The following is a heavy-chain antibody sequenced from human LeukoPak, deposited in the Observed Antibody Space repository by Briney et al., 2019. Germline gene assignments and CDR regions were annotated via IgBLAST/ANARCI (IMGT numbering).Heavy chain of an antibody. CDR3: ARDTHYYGSGGPAFDI. Sequence: PGGSLRLSCAASGFTVSSNYMSSVRQAPGKGREWVSVIYSGGSTDYAGGVKGRFTISRDNSKYTLYLQMNSLRAEDTAVYYCARDTHYYGSGGPAFDIWGQGTMVTVSS. D-gene: IGHD3-10*01. J-gene: IGHJ3*02. CDR2: IYSGGST. CDR1: GFTVSSNY. V-gene: IGHV3-53*01.